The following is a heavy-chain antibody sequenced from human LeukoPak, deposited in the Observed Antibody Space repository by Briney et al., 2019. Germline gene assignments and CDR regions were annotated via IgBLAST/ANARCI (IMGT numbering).Heavy chain of an antibody. Sequence: PGGSLRLSCAASGFTFSSYAMHWVRQAPGKGLEYVSAISSNGGSTYYANSVKGRFTISRDNSKNTLYLQMGSLRAEDMAVYYCARGPTQWELPYYFDYWGQGTLVTVSS. CDR2: ISSNGGST. V-gene: IGHV3-64*01. CDR3: ARGPTQWELPYYFDY. CDR1: GFTFSSYA. J-gene: IGHJ4*02. D-gene: IGHD1-26*01.